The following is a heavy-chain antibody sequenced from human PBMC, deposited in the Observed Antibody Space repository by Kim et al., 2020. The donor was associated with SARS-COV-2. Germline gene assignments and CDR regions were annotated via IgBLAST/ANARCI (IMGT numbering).Heavy chain of an antibody. V-gene: IGHV5-10-1*01. CDR2: IDPIDSYI. CDR3: AKQGDSSASQFDY. CDR1: GYRFTDYW. Sequence: GESLKISCEGSGYRFTDYWISWVRQVPGKGLEWMARIDPIDSYINYSPSFQGHVTLSADKSITTAYLQWTSLKASDTAIYYCAKQGDSSASQFDYWGQGTLVTVSS. D-gene: IGHD6-6*01. J-gene: IGHJ4*02.